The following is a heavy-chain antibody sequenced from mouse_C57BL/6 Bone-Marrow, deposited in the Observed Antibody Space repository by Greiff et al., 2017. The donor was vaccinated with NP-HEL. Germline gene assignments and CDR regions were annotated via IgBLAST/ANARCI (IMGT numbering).Heavy chain of an antibody. D-gene: IGHD1-1*01. CDR1: GYTFTDYE. CDR2: IDPETGGT. CDR3: TRWSPYYYGSSKDYFDY. V-gene: IGHV1-15*01. J-gene: IGHJ2*01. Sequence: QVQLKESGAELVRPGASVTLSCKASGYTFTDYEMHWVKQTPVHGLEWIGAIDPETGGTAYNQKFKGKAILTADKSSSTAYMELRSLPAEDSAVYYCTRWSPYYYGSSKDYFDYWGQGTTLTVSS.